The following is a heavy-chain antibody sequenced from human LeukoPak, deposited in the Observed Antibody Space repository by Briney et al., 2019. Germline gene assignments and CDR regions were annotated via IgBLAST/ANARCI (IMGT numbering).Heavy chain of an antibody. CDR1: GGSISSGGYY. CDR2: IYYSGST. D-gene: IGHD4-11*01. V-gene: IGHV4-31*03. J-gene: IGHJ6*02. CDR3: ARARDYSKSVDV. Sequence: SETLSLTCTVSGGSISSGGYYWSWIRQHPGKGLEWIGYIYYSGSTYYNPSLKSRVTISVDTSKNQFSLKLSSVTAADTAVYYCARARDYSKSVDVWGQGTTVTVSS.